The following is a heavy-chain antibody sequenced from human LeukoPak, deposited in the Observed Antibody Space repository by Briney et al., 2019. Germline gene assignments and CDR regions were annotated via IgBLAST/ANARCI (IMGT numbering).Heavy chain of an antibody. Sequence: GGSLRLSCAASGFTFSNAWMSWVRQAAGKGLEWVGCIKSKTDGGTTDYAAPVKGRFTISRDDSKNTLYLQMNSLKTEDTAVYYCTVSMTFGAFDIWGQGTMVIVSS. D-gene: IGHD2/OR15-2a*01. CDR3: TVSMTFGAFDI. CDR1: GFTFSNAW. V-gene: IGHV3-15*01. CDR2: IKSKTDGGTT. J-gene: IGHJ3*02.